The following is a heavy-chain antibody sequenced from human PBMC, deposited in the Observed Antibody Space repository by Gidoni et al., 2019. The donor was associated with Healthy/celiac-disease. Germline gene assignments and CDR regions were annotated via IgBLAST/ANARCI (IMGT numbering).Heavy chain of an antibody. CDR1: VFPVSSNY. J-gene: IGHJ3*02. CDR3: AGGASYDSFLRAFDI. CDR2: IYSGGST. V-gene: IGHV3-53*01. D-gene: IGHD3-22*01. Sequence: VQLVEPGGVLIQPGGSLRLSCSAPVFPVSSNYMRWVRQAPGKGLEWVSVIYSGGSTYYADSVKGRFTISRDNSKNTMYLQMNSLRAEDTAVYYCAGGASYDSFLRAFDIWGQGTMVTVFS.